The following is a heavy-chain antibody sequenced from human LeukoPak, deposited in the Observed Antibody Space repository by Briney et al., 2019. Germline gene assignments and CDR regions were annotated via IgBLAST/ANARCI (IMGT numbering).Heavy chain of an antibody. CDR3: AKDTLREWEPRFDF. J-gene: IGHJ4*02. CDR1: GFTFSSYG. Sequence: GRSLRLSCAASGFTFSSYGMHWVRQSPGKGLEWVAIISYDGNYKYYADSVKGRFTISRDNSKKVLYLQMNSLRADDTGIYYCAKDTLREWEPRFDFWGQGALVSVSS. CDR2: ISYDGNYK. V-gene: IGHV3-30*18. D-gene: IGHD1-26*01.